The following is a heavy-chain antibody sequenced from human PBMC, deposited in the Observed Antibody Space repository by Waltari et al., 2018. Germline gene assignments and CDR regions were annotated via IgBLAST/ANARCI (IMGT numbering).Heavy chain of an antibody. J-gene: IGHJ4*02. CDR2: IFSVWAT. CDR3: ARGYGDYGFDY. CDR1: GFSVRNNY. D-gene: IGHD5-12*01. V-gene: IGHV3-53*02. Sequence: EVQLVETGGGLIQPGGSLRLSCVASGFSVRNNYMTWVRQAPGKGLEWVSLIFSVWATYYAESLKGRFTMSRDNSKNTVYLYMNSLRVEDTAVYYCARGYGDYGFDYWGQGTLVTVSA.